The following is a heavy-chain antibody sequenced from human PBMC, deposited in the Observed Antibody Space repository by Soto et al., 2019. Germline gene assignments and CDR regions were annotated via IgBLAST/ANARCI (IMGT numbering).Heavy chain of an antibody. D-gene: IGHD5-12*01. J-gene: IGHJ4*02. V-gene: IGHV3-33*01. CDR1: GFTFSSYG. CDR2: IRYDGSNK. Sequence: VESLRLSCAASGFTFSSYGMHWVRQAPGKGLEWVAVIRYDGSNKYYADSVKGRFTISRDNSKNTLYLQMNSLRAEDTAVYYCARERWDIVATMVFDYWGQGTLVTVS. CDR3: ARERWDIVATMVFDY.